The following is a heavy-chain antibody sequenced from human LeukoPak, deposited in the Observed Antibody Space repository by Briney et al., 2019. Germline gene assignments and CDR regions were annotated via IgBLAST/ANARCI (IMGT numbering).Heavy chain of an antibody. CDR3: ARDEVDTAMVTVDY. Sequence: GASVKVSCKASGYTFTSNGISWVRQAPGQGLEWMGWISAYNGNTNYAQKLQGRVTMTTDTSTSTAYMELRSLRSDDTAVYYCARDEVDTAMVTVDYWGQGTLVTVSS. CDR1: GYTFTSNG. CDR2: ISAYNGNT. V-gene: IGHV1-18*01. D-gene: IGHD5-18*01. J-gene: IGHJ4*02.